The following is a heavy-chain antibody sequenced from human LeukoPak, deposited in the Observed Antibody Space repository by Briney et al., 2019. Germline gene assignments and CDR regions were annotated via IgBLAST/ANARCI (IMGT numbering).Heavy chain of an antibody. D-gene: IGHD4-17*01. CDR2: IYSGGGT. Sequence: GGSLRLSCAGSGFTFSDYWMHWVRQAPGKGLEWVSLIYSGGGTYYADSVKGRFTISRDNSRNTLSLQMNSLRVDDTAVYYCARGFRSVTTWGYFDYWGQGALVTVSS. V-gene: IGHV3-66*01. CDR3: ARGFRSVTTWGYFDY. CDR1: GFTFSDYW. J-gene: IGHJ4*02.